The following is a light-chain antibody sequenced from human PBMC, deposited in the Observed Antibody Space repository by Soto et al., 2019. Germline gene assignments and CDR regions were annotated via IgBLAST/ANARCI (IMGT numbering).Light chain of an antibody. CDR1: RGLTSTY. J-gene: IGKJ1*01. CDR3: QHDGASLRT. Sequence: IVFTQSAGTLSLTGGERKTLPCRASRGLTSTYLACYQHKPVHAPRLPIYGAFSRATGIPDRFSGSGSGTDFALTIRRLEPEDLAVSYRQHDGASLRTFGEGNKV. CDR2: GAF. V-gene: IGKV3-20*01.